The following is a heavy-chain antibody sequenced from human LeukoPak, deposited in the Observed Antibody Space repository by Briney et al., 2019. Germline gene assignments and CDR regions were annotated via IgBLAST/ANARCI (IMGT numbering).Heavy chain of an antibody. CDR3: ADSKYWYPVDY. V-gene: IGHV3-64*02. J-gene: IGHJ4*02. Sequence: GGSLRLSCAASGFTFNTYAMHWVRQAPGKGLEFVSAISGNGGSTYYADSVKGRFTISRDNSQNTLYLQMNSLRAEDTAVYYWADSKYWYPVDYWGQGTLVTVSS. CDR1: GFTFNTYA. CDR2: ISGNGGST. D-gene: IGHD4-11*01.